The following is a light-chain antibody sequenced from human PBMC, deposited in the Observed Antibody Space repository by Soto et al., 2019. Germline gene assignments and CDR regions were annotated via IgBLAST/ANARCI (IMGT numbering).Light chain of an antibody. CDR3: QQGYNTPYT. CDR2: AAS. J-gene: IGKJ2*01. V-gene: IGKV1-39*01. Sequence: DIQMTQSPSSLSASVGDRVTITCRASQSISTYLNWYQQKPGKAPKFLIYAASSLQTGVPSGFSGSGSGTEFILTISSLQPEDFATYYCQQGYNTPYTFGQGTKLEIK. CDR1: QSISTY.